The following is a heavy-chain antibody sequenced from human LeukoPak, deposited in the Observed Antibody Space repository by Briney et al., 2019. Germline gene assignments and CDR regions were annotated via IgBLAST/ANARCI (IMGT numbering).Heavy chain of an antibody. CDR2: INPSGGST. J-gene: IGHJ6*03. CDR1: GYTFTSYY. V-gene: IGHV1-46*01. CDR3: ARSPLAYCSSTSCPDRVYYYYYYMDV. Sequence: APVKVPCKASGYTFTSYYMHWVRQAPGQGLEWMGIINPSGGSTSYAQKFQGRVTMTRDTSTSTVYMELSSLRSEDTAVYYCARSPLAYCSSTSCPDRVYYYYYYMDVWGKGTTVTVSS. D-gene: IGHD2-2*01.